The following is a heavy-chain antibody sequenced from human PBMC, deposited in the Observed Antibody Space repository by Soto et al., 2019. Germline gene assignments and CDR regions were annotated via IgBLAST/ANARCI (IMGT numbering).Heavy chain of an antibody. D-gene: IGHD4-17*01. CDR2: IYPGDLTT. J-gene: IGHJ3*02. CDR3: ARHNGDYGDYAVAFDI. V-gene: IGHV5-51*01. Sequence: GESLKISCKGSGYIFTTYWIGWVRQMPGKGLEWMGVIYPGDLTTKYSPSFQGQVTISADKSISTAYLQWRSLEASDTAIYYCARHNGDYGDYAVAFDIWGQGTMVTVSS. CDR1: GYIFTTYW.